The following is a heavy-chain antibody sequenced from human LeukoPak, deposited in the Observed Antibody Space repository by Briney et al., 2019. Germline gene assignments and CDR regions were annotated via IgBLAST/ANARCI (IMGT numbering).Heavy chain of an antibody. J-gene: IGHJ4*02. CDR2: IIPIFGTA. Sequence: SVKISCKASGGTFSSYAISWVRQAPGQGLEWMGRIIPIFGTANYAQKFQGRVTITTDESTSTAYMELSSLRSEDTAVYYCARDASAYYYDSSGYRFDYWGQGTLVTVSS. CDR3: ARDASAYYYDSSGYRFDY. D-gene: IGHD3-22*01. CDR1: GGTFSSYA. V-gene: IGHV1-69*05.